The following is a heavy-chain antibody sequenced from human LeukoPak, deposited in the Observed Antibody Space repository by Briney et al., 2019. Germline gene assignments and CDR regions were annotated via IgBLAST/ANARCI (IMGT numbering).Heavy chain of an antibody. J-gene: IGHJ6*03. CDR1: GGTFSSYA. V-gene: IGHV1-69*13. CDR2: IIPIFGTA. D-gene: IGHD2-2*01. Sequence: SVKVSCKASGGTFSSYAISWVRQAPGQGLEWMGGIIPIFGTANYAQKFQGRVTITADESTSTAYMELSSLRSEDTAVYYCASPLSPYCSSTSCYPHENYYYYMDVWGKGTTVTVSS. CDR3: ASPLSPYCSSTSCYPHENYYYYMDV.